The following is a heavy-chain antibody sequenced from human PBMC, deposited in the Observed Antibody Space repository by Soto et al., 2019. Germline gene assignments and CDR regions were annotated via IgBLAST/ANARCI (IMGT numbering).Heavy chain of an antibody. CDR1: GDSISPYY. CDR3: AREYYYFDS. D-gene: IGHD2-15*01. Sequence: QVQLQESGPGLVKPSETLSLTCTVSGDSISPYYWNWIRQPPGKGLEWIGYVSHSGSTDYNPSLESRVPISLDTSKNQFSLRLSSVTAADTAVYYCAREYYYFDSRGQGPLLTVSS. V-gene: IGHV4-59*01. J-gene: IGHJ4*02. CDR2: VSHSGST.